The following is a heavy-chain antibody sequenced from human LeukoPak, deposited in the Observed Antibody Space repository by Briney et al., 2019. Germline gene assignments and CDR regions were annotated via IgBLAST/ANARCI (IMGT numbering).Heavy chain of an antibody. J-gene: IGHJ5*02. V-gene: IGHV3-48*01. D-gene: IGHD1-14*01. CDR3: ARAAQPGFDP. Sequence: PGGSLRLSCAASGFTFSSYKMNWVRQAPGKGLEWVSYISSSGSTIYYADSVKGRFTISRDNAKNSLYLQMNSLRAEDTAVYYCARAAQPGFDPWGQGTLVTVSS. CDR2: ISSSGSTI. CDR1: GFTFSSYK.